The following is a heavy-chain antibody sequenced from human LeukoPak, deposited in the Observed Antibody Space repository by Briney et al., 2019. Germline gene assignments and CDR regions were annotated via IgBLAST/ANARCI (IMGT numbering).Heavy chain of an antibody. Sequence: SVKVSCKASGFTFTSSAVQWVRQARGQRLEWIGWIVVGSGSTNYAQKFQERVTITRDMSTSTAYMELSSLRSEDTAVYYCAAAMSQIAVAGTGADYWGQGTLVTVSS. CDR2: IVVGSGST. V-gene: IGHV1-58*01. D-gene: IGHD6-19*01. J-gene: IGHJ4*02. CDR3: AAAMSQIAVAGTGADY. CDR1: GFTFTSSA.